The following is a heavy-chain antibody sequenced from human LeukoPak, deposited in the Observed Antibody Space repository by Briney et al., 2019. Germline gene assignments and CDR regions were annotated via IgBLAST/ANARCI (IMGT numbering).Heavy chain of an antibody. CDR2: IYHSGST. D-gene: IGHD6-19*01. CDR1: GGSISSSNW. Sequence: SGTLSLTCAVSGGSISSSNWWSWVRQPPGKGLEWIGEIYHSGSTNYNPSLKSRVTISVDKSKNQFSLKLSSVTAADTAVYYCARQSTYSSGQYYFDYWGQGTLVTVSS. CDR3: ARQSTYSSGQYYFDY. J-gene: IGHJ4*02. V-gene: IGHV4-4*02.